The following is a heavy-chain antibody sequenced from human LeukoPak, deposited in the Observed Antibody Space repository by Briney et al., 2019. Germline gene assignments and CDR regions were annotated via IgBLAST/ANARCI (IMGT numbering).Heavy chain of an antibody. CDR1: GGSISSYY. CDR3: ARPGYGSLDAFDI. Sequence: SETLSLTCTVSGGSISSYYWSWIRQPPGKGLEWIGYIYYSGSTNYNPSLKSRVTISVDTSKNQFSLKLSSVTAADTAVYYCARPGYGSLDAFDIWGRGTLVTVSS. J-gene: IGHJ3*02. D-gene: IGHD5-18*01. V-gene: IGHV4-59*08. CDR2: IYYSGST.